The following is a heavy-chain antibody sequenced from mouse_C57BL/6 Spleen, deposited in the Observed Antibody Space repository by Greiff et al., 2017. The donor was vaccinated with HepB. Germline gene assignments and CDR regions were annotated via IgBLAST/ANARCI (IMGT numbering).Heavy chain of an antibody. J-gene: IGHJ2*01. D-gene: IGHD1-1*01. CDR3: ARSATTVVATYYFDY. CDR1: GYTFTSYW. Sequence: VKQSCKASGYTFTSYWMQWVKQRPGQGLEWIGEIDPSDSYTNYNQKFKGKATLTVDTSSSTAYMQLSRLTSEDSAVYYCARSATTVVATYYFDYWGQGTTLTVSS. V-gene: IGHV1-50*01. CDR2: IDPSDSYT.